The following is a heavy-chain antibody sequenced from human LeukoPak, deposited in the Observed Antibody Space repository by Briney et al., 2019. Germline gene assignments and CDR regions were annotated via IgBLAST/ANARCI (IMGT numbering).Heavy chain of an antibody. Sequence: ASVKVSCKASGYTFTSYYMHWVRQAPGQGLEWMGIINPSGGSTSYAQKFQGRVTMTRDTSTSTVYMELSSLRSEDTAVYYCARGAGGCSSTSCYLYYFDYWGQGTLVTVSS. CDR1: GYTFTSYY. D-gene: IGHD2-2*01. V-gene: IGHV1-46*01. CDR2: INPSGGST. CDR3: ARGAGGCSSTSCYLYYFDY. J-gene: IGHJ4*02.